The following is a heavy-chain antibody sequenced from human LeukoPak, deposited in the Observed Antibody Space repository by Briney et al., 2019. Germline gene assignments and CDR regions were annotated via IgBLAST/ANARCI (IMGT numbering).Heavy chain of an antibody. CDR3: ARDTSSGSYPDYYYYYMDV. V-gene: IGHV3-53*01. CDR2: ISDGGST. CDR1: GFTISSNY. Sequence: GGSLRLSCAASGFTISSNYMNWVRQAPGKGLDWVSVISDGGSTYYADSVRGRFTISRDNAKNSLYLQMNSLRAEDTAVYYCARDTSSGSYPDYYYYYMDVWGKGTTVTVSS. J-gene: IGHJ6*03. D-gene: IGHD3-10*01.